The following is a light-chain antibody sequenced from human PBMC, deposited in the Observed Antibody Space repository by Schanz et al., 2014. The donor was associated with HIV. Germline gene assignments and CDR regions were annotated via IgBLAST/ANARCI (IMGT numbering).Light chain of an antibody. CDR3: QSYDSSLSGSV. J-gene: IGLJ3*02. V-gene: IGLV1-40*01. CDR1: SSNIGAGYD. CDR2: GNT. Sequence: QSVLTQPPSVSGAPGQGVTISCTGSSSNIGAGYDAPSDQQPPGTAPKLLIYGNTNRPSGVPDRFSGSKSGTSASLAITGLQAEDEADYFCQSYDSSLSGSVFGGGTKVTVL.